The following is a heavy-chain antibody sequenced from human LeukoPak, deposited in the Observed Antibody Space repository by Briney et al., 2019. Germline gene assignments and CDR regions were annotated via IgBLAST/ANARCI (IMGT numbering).Heavy chain of an antibody. V-gene: IGHV4-34*01. CDR1: GGSFSGYY. J-gene: IGHJ4*02. Sequence: SETLSLTCAVYGGSFSGYYWSWIRQPPGKGLEWIGEINHSGSTNYNPSLKSRVTISVDTSKNQFSLKLSSVTAADTAAYYCARDSDGGTIDYWGQGTLVTVSS. D-gene: IGHD3-10*01. CDR2: INHSGST. CDR3: ARDSDGGTIDY.